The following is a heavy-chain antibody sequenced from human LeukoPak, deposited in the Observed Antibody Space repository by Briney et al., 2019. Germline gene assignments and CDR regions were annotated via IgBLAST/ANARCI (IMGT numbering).Heavy chain of an antibody. D-gene: IGHD6-19*01. V-gene: IGHV3-53*01. CDR1: GFTVSSNY. J-gene: IGHJ4*02. CDR2: IYSGGST. Sequence: GGSLRLSCAASGFTVSSNYMSWVRQAPGKGLEWVSVIYSGGSTYYADSVKGRFTISRDNSKNTLYLQMNSLRAEDTAVYYCARVGSSGWYYLGYWGQGTLVTVSS. CDR3: ARVGSSGWYYLGY.